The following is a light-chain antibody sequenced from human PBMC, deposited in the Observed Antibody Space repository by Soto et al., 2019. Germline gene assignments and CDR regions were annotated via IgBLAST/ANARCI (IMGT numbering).Light chain of an antibody. CDR3: SSYAGSNLWV. J-gene: IGLJ3*02. CDR2: EVS. V-gene: IGLV2-8*01. CDR1: SSDVGGYNY. Sequence: QSALTQPHSASGSPGQSVTISCTGTSSDVGGYNYVSWYQQHPGKAPKLMIYEVSKRPSGVPDRFSGSKSGNTASLTVSGLQAEDEADYYCSSYAGSNLWVFGGGTKLTV.